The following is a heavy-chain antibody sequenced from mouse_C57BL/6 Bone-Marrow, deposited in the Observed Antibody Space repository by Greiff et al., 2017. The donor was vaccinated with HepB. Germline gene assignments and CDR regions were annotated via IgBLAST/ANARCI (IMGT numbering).Heavy chain of an antibody. V-gene: IGHV1-69*01. Sequence: SFHLSFNSSFYTFTSYFMHWVKQRPGQGLEWIGEIDPSDSYTNYNQKFKGKSTLTVDKSSSTAYMQLSSLTSEDSAVYYCARVDYWGQGTTLTVSS. CDR2: IDPSDSYT. CDR1: FYTFTSYF. J-gene: IGHJ2*01. CDR3: ARVDY.